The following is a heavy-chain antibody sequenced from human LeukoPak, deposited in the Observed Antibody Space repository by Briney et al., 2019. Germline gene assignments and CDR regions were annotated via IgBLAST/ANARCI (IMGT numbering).Heavy chain of an antibody. J-gene: IGHJ4*02. V-gene: IGHV3-21*04. D-gene: IGHD1-26*01. Sequence: PGGSLRLPCAASGFTFSSYSMNWVRQAPGKGLEWVSFISSSSSYIYYADSVKGRFTISRDNAKNSLYLQMNSLRADDTAVYYCAKGATGGSYYFDYWGQGTLVTVSS. CDR2: ISSSSSYI. CDR3: AKGATGGSYYFDY. CDR1: GFTFSSYS.